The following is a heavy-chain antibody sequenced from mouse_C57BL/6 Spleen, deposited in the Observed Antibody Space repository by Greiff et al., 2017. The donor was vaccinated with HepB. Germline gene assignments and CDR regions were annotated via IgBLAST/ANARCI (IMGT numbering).Heavy chain of an antibody. CDR3: ARSDYYGSSLAWFAY. CDR2: IDPSDSYT. D-gene: IGHD1-1*01. Sequence: VQLQQPGAELVKPGASVKLSCKASGYTFTSYWMQWVKQRPGQGLEWIGEIDPSDSYTNYNQKFKGKATLTVDTSSSTAYMQLSSLTSEDSAVYYCARSDYYGSSLAWFAYWGQGTLVTVSA. J-gene: IGHJ3*01. CDR1: GYTFTSYW. V-gene: IGHV1-50*01.